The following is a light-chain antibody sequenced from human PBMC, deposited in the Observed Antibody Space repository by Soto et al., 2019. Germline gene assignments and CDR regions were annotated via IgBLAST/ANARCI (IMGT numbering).Light chain of an antibody. J-gene: IGKJ1*01. V-gene: IGKV3-15*01. CDR1: QSISSN. Sequence: EIVMMQSPATLSVSPGGRATLSCRASQSISSNLAWYQQKPGQAPRLLIYGASTRATGIPARFSGSGSGTDFTLPISFLQAAEFAAYYCQQYNSRLWTFGQGTKVDIK. CDR3: QQYNSRLWT. CDR2: GAS.